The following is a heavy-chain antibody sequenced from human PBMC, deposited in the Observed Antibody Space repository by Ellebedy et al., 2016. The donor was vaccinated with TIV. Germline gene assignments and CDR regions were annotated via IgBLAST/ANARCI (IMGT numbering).Heavy chain of an antibody. J-gene: IGHJ4*02. CDR2: ISSSSSYI. D-gene: IGHD6-13*01. CDR3: ARDQAAGTGYFDY. Sequence: GESLKISXAASGFTFSSYSMNWVRQAPGKGLEWVSSISSSSSYIYYADSVKGRFTISRDNAKNSLYLQMNSLRAEDTAVYYCARDQAAGTGYFDYWGQGTLVTVSS. CDR1: GFTFSSYS. V-gene: IGHV3-21*01.